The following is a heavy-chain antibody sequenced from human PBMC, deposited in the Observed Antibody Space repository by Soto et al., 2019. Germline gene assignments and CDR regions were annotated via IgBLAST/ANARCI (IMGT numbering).Heavy chain of an antibody. V-gene: IGHV1-69*13. Sequence: SVKVSCKASGGTFSSYAISWVRQAPGQGLEWMGGIIPIFGTANYAQKFQGRVTITADESTSTAYMELSSLRSEDTAVYYCARGHPYSSSWYVSVNNYNWFDPWGQGTLVTVSS. CDR3: ARGHPYSSSWYVSVNNYNWFDP. CDR1: GGTFSSYA. J-gene: IGHJ5*02. CDR2: IIPIFGTA. D-gene: IGHD6-13*01.